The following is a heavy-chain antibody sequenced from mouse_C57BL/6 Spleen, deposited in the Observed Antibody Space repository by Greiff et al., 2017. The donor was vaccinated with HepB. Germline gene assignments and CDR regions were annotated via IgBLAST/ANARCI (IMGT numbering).Heavy chain of an antibody. CDR2: IDPSDSET. CDR3: ARNGGLPLAY. V-gene: IGHV1-52*01. J-gene: IGHJ3*01. Sequence: VQLQQSGAELVRPGSSVKLSCKASGYTFTSYWMHWVKQRPIQGLEWIGNIDPSDSETNYNQKFKDKATLTVDKSSSTAYMQLSSLTSEDSAVYYCARNGGLPLAYWGQGTLVTVSA. D-gene: IGHD2-4*01. CDR1: GYTFTSYW.